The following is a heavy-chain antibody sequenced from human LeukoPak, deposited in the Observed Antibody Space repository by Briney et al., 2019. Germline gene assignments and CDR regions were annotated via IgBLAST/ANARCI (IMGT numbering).Heavy chain of an antibody. CDR1: GGSISSYY. J-gene: IGHJ3*02. CDR2: IYYSGST. CDR3: ARGIFGVIVNAFDI. D-gene: IGHD3-3*01. Sequence: SETLSLTCTVSGGSISSYYWSWIRQPPGKGLEWIGYIYYSGSTNYNPSLRSRVIISVDTSKNQFSLKLSSVTAADTAVYYCARGIFGVIVNAFDIWGQGTMVTVSS. V-gene: IGHV4-59*01.